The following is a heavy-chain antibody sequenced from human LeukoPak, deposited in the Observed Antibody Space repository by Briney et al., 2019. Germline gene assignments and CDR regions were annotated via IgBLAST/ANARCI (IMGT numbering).Heavy chain of an antibody. V-gene: IGHV4-59*01. Sequence: SETLSLTCTVSGGSISSYYWSWIRQPPGKGLEWIGYIYYSGSTDSNPSLKSRVTISVDTSKNQFSLKLRSVTAADTAVYYCARRPRNDILTGTPFDNWGQGILVTVSS. CDR1: GGSISSYY. D-gene: IGHD3-9*01. CDR2: IYYSGST. CDR3: ARRPRNDILTGTPFDN. J-gene: IGHJ4*02.